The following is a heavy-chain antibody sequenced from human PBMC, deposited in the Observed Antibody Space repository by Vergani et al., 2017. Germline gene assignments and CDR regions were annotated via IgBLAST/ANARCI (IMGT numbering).Heavy chain of an antibody. J-gene: IGHJ4*02. CDR2: IYHSGST. Sequence: QVQLQESGPGLVKPSETLSLTCAVSGYSISSGYYWGWIRQPPGKGLEWIGSIYHSGSTYYNPSLKSRVTISVDTSKNQFSLELSSVTAADTAVDYCARRESIAAAGPLDYWGQGTLVTVSS. V-gene: IGHV4-38-2*01. CDR3: ARRESIAAAGPLDY. D-gene: IGHD6-13*01. CDR1: GYSISSGYY.